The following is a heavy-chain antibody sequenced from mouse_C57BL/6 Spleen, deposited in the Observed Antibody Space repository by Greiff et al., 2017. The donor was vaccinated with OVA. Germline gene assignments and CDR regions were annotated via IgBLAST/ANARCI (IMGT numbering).Heavy chain of an antibody. D-gene: IGHD4-1*01. Sequence: DVHLVESGGGLVKPGGSLKLSCAASGFTFSSYAMSWVRQTPEKRLEWVATISDGGSYTYYPDNVKGRFTISRDNAKNNLYLQMSHLKSEDTAMYYCARDGTGRGNFDYWGQGTTLTVSS. CDR3: ARDGTGRGNFDY. V-gene: IGHV5-4*01. CDR1: GFTFSSYA. CDR2: ISDGGSYT. J-gene: IGHJ2*01.